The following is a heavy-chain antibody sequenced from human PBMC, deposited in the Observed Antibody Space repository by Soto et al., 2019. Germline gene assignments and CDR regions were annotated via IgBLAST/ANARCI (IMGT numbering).Heavy chain of an antibody. CDR2: ISSNSSSI. Sequence: EVQLVESGGGLVKTGGSLRLSCAASGFTFSSHSMNWVRQAPGKGLEWVSSISSNSSSIYYADSVKGRFTISRDNAKNSLYLQMNSLRAEDTAVYYCARVWDQWLLEIDFWGQGALVTISS. CDR1: GFTFSSHS. V-gene: IGHV3-21*01. J-gene: IGHJ4*02. D-gene: IGHD6-19*01. CDR3: ARVWDQWLLEIDF.